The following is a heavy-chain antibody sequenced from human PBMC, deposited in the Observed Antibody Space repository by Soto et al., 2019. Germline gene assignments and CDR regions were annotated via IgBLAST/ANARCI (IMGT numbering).Heavy chain of an antibody. CDR1: GGTFSSYA. CDR2: IIPIFGTA. D-gene: IGHD3-3*01. J-gene: IGHJ5*02. V-gene: IGHV1-69*13. CDR3: ARDHSSITIFGVVIQNWFDP. Sequence: SVKVSCKASGGTFSSYAISWVRQAPGQGLEWMGGIIPIFGTANYAQKFQGRVTITADESTSTAYMELSSLRSEDTAVYYCARDHSSITIFGVVIQNWFDPWGQGTLVTVSS.